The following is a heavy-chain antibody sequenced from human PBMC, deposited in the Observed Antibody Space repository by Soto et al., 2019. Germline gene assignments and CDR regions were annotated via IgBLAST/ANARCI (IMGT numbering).Heavy chain of an antibody. CDR1: GVSISSDY. V-gene: IGHV4-59*08. D-gene: IGHD3-10*01. J-gene: IGHJ6*02. Sequence: QVQLQESGPGLVKPSETLSLTCSVSGVSISSDYWSWIRQPPGKGLEWIGYIYYNGSTNYHPSLKSRVGTSRDTFKNQFSRKVSSVTAAYTAVYYWARQARSGQSPYYFYGVDVWGQGTTVTVSS. CDR2: IYYNGST. CDR3: ARQARSGQSPYYFYGVDV.